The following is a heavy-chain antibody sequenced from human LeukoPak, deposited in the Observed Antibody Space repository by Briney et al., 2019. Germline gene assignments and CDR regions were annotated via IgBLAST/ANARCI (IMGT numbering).Heavy chain of an antibody. J-gene: IGHJ6*02. CDR2: IYYSGST. D-gene: IGHD2-2*01. Sequence: SETLSLTCTVSGGSISSYYWSWIRQPPGKGLEWIGYIYYSGSTNYNPSLKSRVTISVDTSKNQFSLKLSSVTAADTAVYYCARSAPGYCSSTSCYVAYGMDVWGQGTTVTVSS. V-gene: IGHV4-59*08. CDR1: GGSISSYY. CDR3: ARSAPGYCSSTSCYVAYGMDV.